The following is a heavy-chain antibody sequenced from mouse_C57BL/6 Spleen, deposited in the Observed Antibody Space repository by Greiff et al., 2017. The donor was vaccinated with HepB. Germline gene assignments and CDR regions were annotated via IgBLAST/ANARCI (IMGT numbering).Heavy chain of an antibody. Sequence: VQLQQSGAELVRPGASVKLSCTASGFNIKDDYMHWVKQRPEQGLEWIGWIDPANGDTEYASKFQGKATITADKASNTAYLQLSSLTAEDTAVYYCTTSGWAGGFAYWGQGTLVTVSA. CDR3: TTSGWAGGFAY. V-gene: IGHV14-4*01. CDR2: IDPANGDT. J-gene: IGHJ3*01. D-gene: IGHD1-1*02. CDR1: GFNIKDDY.